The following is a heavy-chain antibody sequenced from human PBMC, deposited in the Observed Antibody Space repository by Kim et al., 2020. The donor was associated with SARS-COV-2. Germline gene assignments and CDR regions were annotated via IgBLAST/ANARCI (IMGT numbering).Heavy chain of an antibody. CDR2: ISGSGGST. CDR3: AKDRSPVRGYCSSTSCYGYYYYGMDV. D-gene: IGHD2-2*01. J-gene: IGHJ6*02. V-gene: IGHV3-23*01. CDR1: GFTFSSYA. Sequence: GGSLRLSCAASGFTFSSYAMSWVRQAPGKGLEWVSAISGSGGSTYYADSVKGRFTISRDNSKNTLYLQMNSLRAEDTAVYYCAKDRSPVRGYCSSTSCYGYYYYGMDVWGQGTTVTVSS.